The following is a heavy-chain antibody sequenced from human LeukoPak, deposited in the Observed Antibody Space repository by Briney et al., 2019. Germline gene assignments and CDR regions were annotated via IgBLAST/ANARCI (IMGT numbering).Heavy chain of an antibody. Sequence: SETLSLTCSVSGYSISSAYYWGWIRQPPGKGLEWIGTMYHSGSTNYNPSLKSRVTVSVDTSKNQFSLKLSSVTAAGTAVYFCARGFRGDNFDYWGQGALVTVSS. CDR3: ARGFRGDNFDY. CDR2: MYHSGST. D-gene: IGHD7-27*01. J-gene: IGHJ4*02. CDR1: GYSISSAYY. V-gene: IGHV4-38-2*02.